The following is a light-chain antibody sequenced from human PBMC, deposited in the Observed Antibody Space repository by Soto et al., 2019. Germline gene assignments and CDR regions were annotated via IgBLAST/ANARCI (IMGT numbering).Light chain of an antibody. CDR2: DAS. J-gene: IGKJ2*01. V-gene: IGKV1-5*01. CDR3: QQYNSYPYT. Sequence: DIQMTQSPSTLSASVGDRVTITCRASQSISTWLAWYQQKPGKAPKLLIYDASDLGSGVPSRFSGSGSGTEFTLTISSLQPDDFATYYCQQYNSYPYTFGQGTKLEIK. CDR1: QSISTW.